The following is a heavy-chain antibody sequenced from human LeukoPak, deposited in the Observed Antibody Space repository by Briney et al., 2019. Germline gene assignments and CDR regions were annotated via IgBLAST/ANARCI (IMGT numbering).Heavy chain of an antibody. V-gene: IGHV4-4*02. D-gene: IGHD3-22*01. Sequence: PSETLSLTCTVSGDSINSLDLWSWVRQPSGKGLEWIGEMYLSGTTHSNPSVKSRVTISIDKSKNQFFLNSSSVTAADTAVYYCAGLVGRYSSGLYYYYFDYWGQGTLVTVSS. CDR2: MYLSGTT. CDR1: GDSINSLDL. J-gene: IGHJ4*02. CDR3: AGLVGRYSSGLYYYYFDY.